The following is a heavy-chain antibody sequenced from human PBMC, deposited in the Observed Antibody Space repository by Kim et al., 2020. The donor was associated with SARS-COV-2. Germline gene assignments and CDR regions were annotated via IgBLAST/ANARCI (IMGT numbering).Heavy chain of an antibody. J-gene: IGHJ4*02. Sequence: GGSLRLSCAASGFTFSSYAMSWVRQAPGKGLEWVSAISGSGGSTYYADSVKGRFTISRDNSKNTLYLQMNSLRAEDTAVYYCAKDGSRGWELLLRRPGDPFDYWGQGTLVTVSS. V-gene: IGHV3-23*01. CDR3: AKDGSRGWELLLRRPGDPFDY. CDR2: ISGSGGST. CDR1: GFTFSSYA. D-gene: IGHD1-26*01.